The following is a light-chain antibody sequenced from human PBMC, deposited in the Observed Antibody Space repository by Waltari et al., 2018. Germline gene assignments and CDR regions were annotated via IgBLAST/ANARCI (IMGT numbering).Light chain of an antibody. V-gene: IGLV2-14*01. J-gene: IGLJ3*02. Sequence: QSALTQPASVSGSPGQSITISCTGTSSDVGGYNYVLWYQQHPGKAPKVMIYDVSNRPSGVSNRFSGSKSGNTASLTISGLQGEDEADYYCSSYTSSSTLAVFGGGTKLTVL. CDR2: DVS. CDR3: SSYTSSSTLAV. CDR1: SSDVGGYNY.